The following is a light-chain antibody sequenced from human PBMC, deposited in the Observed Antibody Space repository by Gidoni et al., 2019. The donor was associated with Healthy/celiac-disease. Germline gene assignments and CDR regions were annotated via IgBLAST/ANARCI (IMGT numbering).Light chain of an antibody. V-gene: IGLV3-21*02. CDR1: NIGSKS. Sequence: SYVLPQPPSVSVAPGQTARITRGGNNIGSKSGHWYQQKPGQAPVLVVYDDSDRPSGIPERFSGSNSGNTATLTISRVEAGDEADYYCQVWDSSSDHVVFGGGTKLTVL. CDR3: QVWDSSSDHVV. CDR2: DDS. J-gene: IGLJ2*01.